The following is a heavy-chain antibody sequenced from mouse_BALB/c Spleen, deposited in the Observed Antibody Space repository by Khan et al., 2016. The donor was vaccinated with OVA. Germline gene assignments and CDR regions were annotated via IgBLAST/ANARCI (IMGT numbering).Heavy chain of an antibody. CDR3: ARDGSRYNYAMDY. CDR2: ISYSGST. CDR1: GYSLTSDYA. Sequence: EVKLLESGPGLVKPSQSLSLTCTVTGYSLTSDYAWNWIRQFPGNKLEWMGYISYSGSTNYNPALKSRISITRDTSKNQFFLQLNSVTTEDTATYYCARDGSRYNYAMDYWGQGTSVTVSS. V-gene: IGHV3-2*02. J-gene: IGHJ4*01. D-gene: IGHD2-3*01.